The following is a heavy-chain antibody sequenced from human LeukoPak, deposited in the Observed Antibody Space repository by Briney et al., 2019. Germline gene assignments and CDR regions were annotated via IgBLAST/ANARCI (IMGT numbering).Heavy chain of an antibody. CDR1: GGTFSSYA. D-gene: IGHD3-22*01. CDR2: IIPPSGSE. V-gene: IGHV1-69*13. CDR3: ARRKGGGGYSSGYYSQFDY. Sequence: ASVMVSCKASGGTFSSYAISWVRQAPGQGLEWMGGIIPPSGSENYAQKFQGRVTISAAESTSTAYMELSSLRSEDTAVYYCARRKGGGGYSSGYYSQFDYWGQGTLVTVSS. J-gene: IGHJ4*02.